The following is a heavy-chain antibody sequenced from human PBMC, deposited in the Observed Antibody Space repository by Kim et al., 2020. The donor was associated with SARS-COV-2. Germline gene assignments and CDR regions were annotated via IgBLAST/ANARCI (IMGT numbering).Heavy chain of an antibody. V-gene: IGHV4-39*01. CDR1: GGSISSSSYY. Sequence: SETLSLTCTVSGGSISSSSYYWGWIRQPPGKGLEWIGSIYYSGSTYYNPSLKSRVTISVDTSKNQFSLKLSSVTAADTAVYYCARTYCSTNICYAGHFDYWGQGTLVTVSS. J-gene: IGHJ4*02. CDR3: ARTYCSTNICYAGHFDY. CDR2: IYYSGST. D-gene: IGHD2-2*01.